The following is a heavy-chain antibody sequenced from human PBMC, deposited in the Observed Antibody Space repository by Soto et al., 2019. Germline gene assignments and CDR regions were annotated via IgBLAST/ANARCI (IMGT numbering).Heavy chain of an antibody. CDR1: GYSFTSYW. CDR2: IYPGDSDT. V-gene: IGHV5-51*01. Sequence: SLEISCKGSGYSFTSYWIGWVRQMPGKGLEWMGIIYPGDSDTRYSPSFQGQVTISADKSISTAYLQWSSLKASDTAMYYCARLGSSSWYYFDYWGQGTLVTVSS. J-gene: IGHJ4*02. D-gene: IGHD6-13*01. CDR3: ARLGSSSWYYFDY.